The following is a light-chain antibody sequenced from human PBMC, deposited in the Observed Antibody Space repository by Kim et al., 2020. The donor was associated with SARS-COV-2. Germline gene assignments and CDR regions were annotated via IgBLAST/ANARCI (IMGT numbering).Light chain of an antibody. CDR2: AAS. CDR1: QGISNY. Sequence: ASVGDRVTITCRASQGISNYLAWFQLKPGKAPKLLIYAASGLQTGVPSRFSGSGSGTDFTLTVTSLQPEDVATYYCQKCDSAPWTFGQGTKVDIK. V-gene: IGKV1-27*01. CDR3: QKCDSAPWT. J-gene: IGKJ1*01.